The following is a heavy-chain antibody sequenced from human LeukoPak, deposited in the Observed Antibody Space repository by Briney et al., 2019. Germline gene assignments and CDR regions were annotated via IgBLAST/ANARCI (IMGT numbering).Heavy chain of an antibody. D-gene: IGHD3-10*01. CDR2: ISNSDYNT. CDR3: ATALYGSGSYNKAYMDV. V-gene: IGHV3-23*01. Sequence: GGSLRLSCAASGFTFSSYAMSWVRQAPGKGLEWVSTISNSDYNTYYTDSVKGRFTISRDNSKNTLYLQMNSLRAEDTAVYYCATALYGSGSYNKAYMDVWGKGTTVTISS. J-gene: IGHJ6*03. CDR1: GFTFSSYA.